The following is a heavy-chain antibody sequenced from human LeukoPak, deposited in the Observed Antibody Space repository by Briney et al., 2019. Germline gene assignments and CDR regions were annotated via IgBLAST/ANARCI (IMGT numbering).Heavy chain of an antibody. D-gene: IGHD3-3*01. V-gene: IGHV3-53*01. Sequence: GGSLRLSCTASGFTVDTNYMTWVRQAPGKGLEWVSTIYSGGSTYYADSVKGRFTISRDTSKNTLFLQMNSLRAEGTALYFCARRLSLRFDAFAVWGPGTVVTVSS. CDR3: ARRLSLRFDAFAV. CDR1: GFTVDTNY. J-gene: IGHJ3*01. CDR2: IYSGGST.